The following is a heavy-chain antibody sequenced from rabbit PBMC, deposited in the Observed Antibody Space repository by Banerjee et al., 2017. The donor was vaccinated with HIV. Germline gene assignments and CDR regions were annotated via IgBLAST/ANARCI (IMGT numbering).Heavy chain of an antibody. CDR3: ARGCVDSTYYIHL. CDR2: IYTGDGNT. V-gene: IGHV1S40*01. J-gene: IGHJ4*01. CDR1: GFSFSSGYD. D-gene: IGHD8-1*01. Sequence: QSLEESGGGLVQPEGSLTLTCKASGFSFSSGYDMCWVRQAPGKGLEWIACIYTGDGNTYYASWAKGRFTISKTSSTTVTLQMTSLTAADTATYFCARGCVDSTYYIHLWGPGTLVTVS.